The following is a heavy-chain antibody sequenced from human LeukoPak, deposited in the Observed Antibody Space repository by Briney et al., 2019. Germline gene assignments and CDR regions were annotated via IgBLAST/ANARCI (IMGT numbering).Heavy chain of an antibody. V-gene: IGHV3-11*04. J-gene: IGHJ4*02. CDR1: GFTFSNYY. D-gene: IGHD3-22*01. CDR3: AKGRYYDSSGLDY. CDR2: ISRSGDST. Sequence: GGSLRLSCAASGFTFSNYYMGWIRQAPGKGLEWASYISRSGDSTHYADSVKGRFTISRDNSKNTLYLQMNSLRAEDTAVYYCAKGRYYDSSGLDYWGQGTLVTVSS.